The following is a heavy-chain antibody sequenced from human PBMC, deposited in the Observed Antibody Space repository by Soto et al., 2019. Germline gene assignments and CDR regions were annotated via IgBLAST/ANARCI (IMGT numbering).Heavy chain of an antibody. CDR2: INHSGST. V-gene: IGHV4-34*01. CDR3: ARGRRISSNGDYIVGWFDP. Sequence: SETLSLTCAVYGGSFSGYYWSWIRQPPGKGLEWIGEINHSGSTNYNPSLKSRVTISVDTSKNQFSLKLSSVTAADTAVYYCARGRRISSNGDYIVGWFDPWGQGTLVTVS. D-gene: IGHD4-17*01. CDR1: GGSFSGYY. J-gene: IGHJ5*02.